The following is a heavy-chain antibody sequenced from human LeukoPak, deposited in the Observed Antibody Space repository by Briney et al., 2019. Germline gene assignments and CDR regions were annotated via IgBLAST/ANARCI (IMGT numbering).Heavy chain of an antibody. CDR3: ARFIRYCSSTSCQTEYYYYYGMDV. J-gene: IGHJ6*02. CDR2: ITSDGSST. Sequence: GGSLRLSCAASGFTLSNYWMHWVRQALGKGLVWVSRITSDGSSTNYADSVKGRFTISRDNAKNSLYLQMNSLRAEDTAVYYCARFIRYCSSTSCQTEYYYYYGMDVWGQGTTVTVSS. D-gene: IGHD2-2*01. V-gene: IGHV3-74*01. CDR1: GFTLSNYW.